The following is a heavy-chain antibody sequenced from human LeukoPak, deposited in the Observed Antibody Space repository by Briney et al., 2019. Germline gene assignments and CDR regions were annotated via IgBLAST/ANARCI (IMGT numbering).Heavy chain of an antibody. CDR1: GYTFTGYY. J-gene: IGHJ3*02. Sequence: ASVKVSCKASGYTFTGYYMHWVRQAPGQGLEWMGWINPNSGGTNYAQKFQGRVTMTRDTSTSTVYMELSSLRSEDTAVYYCARAVILTATYARWAFDIWGQGTMVTVSS. V-gene: IGHV1-2*02. CDR2: INPNSGGT. CDR3: ARAVILTATYARWAFDI. D-gene: IGHD4-23*01.